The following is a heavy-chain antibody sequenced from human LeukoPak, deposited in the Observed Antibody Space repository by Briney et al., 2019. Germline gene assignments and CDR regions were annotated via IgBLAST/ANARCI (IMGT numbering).Heavy chain of an antibody. Sequence: SETLSLTCAVYGGSFSGYYWSWIRQPPGKGLEWIGEINHSGSTNYNPSLKSRVTISVDMSKNQFSLKLSSVTAADTAVYYCARERFGELSWGLYYYYYMDVWGKGTTVTVSS. CDR1: GGSFSGYY. J-gene: IGHJ6*03. V-gene: IGHV4-34*01. CDR2: INHSGST. D-gene: IGHD3-10*01. CDR3: ARERFGELSWGLYYYYYMDV.